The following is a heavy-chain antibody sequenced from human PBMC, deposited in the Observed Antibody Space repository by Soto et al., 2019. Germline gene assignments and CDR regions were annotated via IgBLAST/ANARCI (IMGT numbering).Heavy chain of an antibody. CDR2: ISWNSGSI. CDR3: AKDKYSSGWGRVY. D-gene: IGHD6-19*01. J-gene: IGHJ4*02. Sequence: EVQLVESGGGLVQPGRSLRLSCAASGFTFDDYAMHWVRQAPGKGLEWVSGISWNSGSIGYADSVKGRFTISRDNAKNSLYLQMNSLRAEDTALYYCAKDKYSSGWGRVYWGQGTLVTVSS. V-gene: IGHV3-9*01. CDR1: GFTFDDYA.